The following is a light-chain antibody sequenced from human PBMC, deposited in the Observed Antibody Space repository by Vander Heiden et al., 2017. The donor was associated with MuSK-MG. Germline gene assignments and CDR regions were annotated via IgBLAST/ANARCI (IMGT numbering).Light chain of an antibody. Sequence: QSVLTQPPSLSGAPGQRVTISCTGSSSNIGAGYDVHWYQQLPGTAPKLLIYGNSNRPSGVPDRFSGSKSGTSASLASTGLQAEEEADYYCQSYDSSLSVVVFGGGTKLTVL. CDR3: QSYDSSLSVVV. V-gene: IGLV1-40*01. CDR1: SSNIGAGYD. CDR2: GNS. J-gene: IGLJ2*01.